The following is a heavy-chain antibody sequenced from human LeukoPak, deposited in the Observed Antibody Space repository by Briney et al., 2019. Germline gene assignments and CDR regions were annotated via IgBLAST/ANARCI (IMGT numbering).Heavy chain of an antibody. D-gene: IGHD3-22*01. V-gene: IGHV3-30*02. CDR1: GFIFSSYG. CDR2: IWYDGSNK. J-gene: IGHJ4*02. Sequence: GGSLRLSCAASGFIFSSYGMHWVRQAPGKGLEWVAVIWYDGSNKYYADSVKGRFTISRDNSKNTLYLQMNSLRAEDTAVYYCTRDSSGYDYWGQGTLVTVSS. CDR3: TRDSSGYDY.